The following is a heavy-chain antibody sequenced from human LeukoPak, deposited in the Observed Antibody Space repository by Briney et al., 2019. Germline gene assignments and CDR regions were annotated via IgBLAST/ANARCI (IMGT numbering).Heavy chain of an antibody. Sequence: GESLKISCKGSGYRFTSYWVGWVRQMPGKGLEWMGIIYPGDSDTRYSPSFQGQVTISADKSISTAYLQWSSLKASDTAMYYCARWLQRTNFDYWGQGTLVTVSS. J-gene: IGHJ4*02. CDR1: GYRFTSYW. CDR3: ARWLQRTNFDY. CDR2: IYPGDSDT. D-gene: IGHD5-24*01. V-gene: IGHV5-51*01.